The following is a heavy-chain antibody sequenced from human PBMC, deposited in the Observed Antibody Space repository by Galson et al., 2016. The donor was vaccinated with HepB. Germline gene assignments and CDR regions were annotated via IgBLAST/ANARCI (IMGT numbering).Heavy chain of an antibody. CDR3: ARAKGGTPWYFDL. D-gene: IGHD3-16*01. CDR1: GFSITSPYY. CDR2: IHHTGTT. J-gene: IGHJ4*02. V-gene: IGHV4-38-2*02. Sequence: SETLSLTCSVSGFSITSPYYWSWIRQPPGRGLEWIATIHHTGTTHYDSFPKSRFTLSVDTSENQFSLKLNSVTAADTAVYFCARAKGGTPWYFDLWGQGILVTVSS.